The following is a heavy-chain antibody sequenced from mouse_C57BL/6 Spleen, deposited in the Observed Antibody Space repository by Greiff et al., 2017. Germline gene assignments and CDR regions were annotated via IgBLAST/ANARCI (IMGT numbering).Heavy chain of an antibody. CDR2: IDPANGTT. V-gene: IGHV14-3*01. J-gene: IGHJ4*01. Sequence: EVMLVESVAELVRPGASVKLSCTASGFNIKNTYMHWVKQRPEQGLEWIGRIDPANGTTKSAPKFQGKATINADTSSNTAYLQLSSLTSEDTAIYYCARCGDYAMDDWGQGTSVTVSS. CDR3: ARCGDYAMDD. CDR1: GFNIKNTY. D-gene: IGHD6-1*01.